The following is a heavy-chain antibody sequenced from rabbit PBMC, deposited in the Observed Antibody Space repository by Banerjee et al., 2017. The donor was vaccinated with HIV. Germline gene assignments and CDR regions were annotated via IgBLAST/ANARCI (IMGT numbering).Heavy chain of an antibody. CDR3: ARDLAGVTGWNFGL. V-gene: IGHV1S45*01. Sequence: QEQLEESGGDLVKPEGSLTLTCTASGFSFSSSYWICWVRQAPGKGLEWIACIYGGSSDNTAYASLAKGRFTISKTSSTTVTLQMTSLTAADTATYFCARDLAGVTGWNFGLWGPGTLVTVS. CDR1: GFSFSSSYW. J-gene: IGHJ6*01. D-gene: IGHD4-1*01. CDR2: IYGGSSDNT.